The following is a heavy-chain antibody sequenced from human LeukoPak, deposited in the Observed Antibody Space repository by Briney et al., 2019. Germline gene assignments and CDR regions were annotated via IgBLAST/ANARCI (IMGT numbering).Heavy chain of an antibody. J-gene: IGHJ4*02. Sequence: PSETLSLTCTVSGGSFSSYYWSWIRQPPGKGLEWIGEINHSGSTNYNPSLKSRVTISVDTSKNQFSLKLSSVTAADTAVYYCARTIGTYYYDSSGYYRRKGFDYWGQGTLVTVSS. CDR2: INHSGST. CDR3: ARTIGTYYYDSSGYYRRKGFDY. V-gene: IGHV4-34*01. CDR1: GGSFSSYY. D-gene: IGHD3-22*01.